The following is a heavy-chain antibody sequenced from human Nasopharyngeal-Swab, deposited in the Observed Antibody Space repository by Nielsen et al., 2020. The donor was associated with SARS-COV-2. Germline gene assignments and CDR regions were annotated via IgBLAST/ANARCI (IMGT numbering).Heavy chain of an antibody. CDR1: GYTFTSYG. CDR3: ASARIPVPDAFDI. V-gene: IGHV1-18*01. J-gene: IGHJ3*02. Sequence: ASVKVSCKASGYTFTSYGISWVRQAPGQGLEWMGWISAYNGNTNYAQKLQGRVTMTTDTSTSTAYMELRSLRSDDTAMYYCASARIPVPDAFDIWGQGTMVTVSS. CDR2: ISAYNGNT. D-gene: IGHD2-15*01.